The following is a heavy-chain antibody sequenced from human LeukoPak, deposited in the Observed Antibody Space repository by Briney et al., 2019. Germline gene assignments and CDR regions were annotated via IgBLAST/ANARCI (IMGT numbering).Heavy chain of an antibody. D-gene: IGHD2-21*01. Sequence: GGSLRLSCAASGFSVSNNYMSWVRQAPGKGLEWVSVLFSGGNTYYADSVKGRFTISRDNSKNTLYLQMNSLRAEDTAVYYCAKDLRIAPYYFDYWGQGTLVTVSS. CDR2: LFSGGNT. CDR1: GFSVSNNY. CDR3: AKDLRIAPYYFDY. V-gene: IGHV3-53*05. J-gene: IGHJ4*02.